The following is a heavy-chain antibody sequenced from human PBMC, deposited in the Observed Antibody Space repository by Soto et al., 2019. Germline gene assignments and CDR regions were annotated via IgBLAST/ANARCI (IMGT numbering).Heavy chain of an antibody. CDR3: ARAPGDYYDSSGSLYFDY. D-gene: IGHD3-22*01. CDR1: GGYIRSGRYY. CDR2: IYYSGNT. J-gene: IGHJ4*02. Sequence: SVMLSLTGPVSGGYIRSGRYYWSWISQHPGKGLEWIGYIYYSGNTYYNPSLKSRVAISVDTSKNQFSLKLSSVTAADTAVYYCARAPGDYYDSSGSLYFDYWGQGTLVTVSS. V-gene: IGHV4-31*02.